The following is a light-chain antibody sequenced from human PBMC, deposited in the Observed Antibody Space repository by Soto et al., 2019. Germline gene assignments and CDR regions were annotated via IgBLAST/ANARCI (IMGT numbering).Light chain of an antibody. CDR2: DVS. Sequence: QSXLTQPASVSGXXXXSXXXXXXGTSXDVGGYNYVSWYQQHPGKAPKLMIYDVSNRPSGVSNRFSGSKSGNTASLTISGLQAEDEADYYCSSYTSSSTLVVFGGGTKVTVL. V-gene: IGLV2-14*01. CDR3: SSYTSSSTLVV. CDR1: SXDVGGYNY. J-gene: IGLJ2*01.